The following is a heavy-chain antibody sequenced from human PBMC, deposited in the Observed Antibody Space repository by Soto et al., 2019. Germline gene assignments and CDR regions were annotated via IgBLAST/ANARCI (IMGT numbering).Heavy chain of an antibody. D-gene: IGHD6-6*01. Sequence: QVQLQESGPGLVKPSQTLSLTCTVSGGSISSGGYFWSWIRQHPGKGLEWIGFIYYSGSTYYNSSLKSRVTILVDTSKYQFSLKLSSVTAAVTAVYYCAREGAAPYYYYGMDVWGQGTTVTVSS. V-gene: IGHV4-31*03. CDR2: IYYSGST. J-gene: IGHJ6*02. CDR3: AREGAAPYYYYGMDV. CDR1: GGSISSGGYF.